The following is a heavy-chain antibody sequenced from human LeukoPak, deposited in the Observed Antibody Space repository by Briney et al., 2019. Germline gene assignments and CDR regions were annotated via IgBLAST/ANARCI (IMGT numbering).Heavy chain of an antibody. CDR1: GGTFSSYA. CDR2: IIPILGIA. Sequence: SVKVSCKASGGTFSSYAISWVRQAPGQGLEWMGRIIPILGIANYAQKFQGRVTITADKSTSTAYMELSSLRSEDTAVYYCARPDGGDYRRFDYWGQGTLVTVSS. J-gene: IGHJ4*02. CDR3: ARPDGGDYRRFDY. D-gene: IGHD2-21*02. V-gene: IGHV1-69*04.